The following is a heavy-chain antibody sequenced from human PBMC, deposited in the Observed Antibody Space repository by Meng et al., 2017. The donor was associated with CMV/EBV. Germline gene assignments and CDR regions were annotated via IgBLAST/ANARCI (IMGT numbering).Heavy chain of an antibody. Sequence: ASVKVSCKASGYTFTSYGISWVRQAPGQGLEWMGWISAYNGNTNYAQKLQGRVTMTTDTSTSTAYMELRSLRSEDTAVYYCAREMAAIEDYYYGMDVWGQGTTVTVSS. CDR3: AREMAAIEDYYYGMDV. CDR1: GYTFTSYG. J-gene: IGHJ6*02. V-gene: IGHV1-18*01. D-gene: IGHD2-2*02. CDR2: ISAYNGNT.